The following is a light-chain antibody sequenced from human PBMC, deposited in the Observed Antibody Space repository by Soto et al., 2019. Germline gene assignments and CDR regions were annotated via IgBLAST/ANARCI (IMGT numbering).Light chain of an antibody. Sequence: IQLTQSPSSLSASVGDRVTITCRASQSISSLLAWYQQKPGKAPKLLIYKASSLERGVPSRFSGSGSGTEFTLTISSLQPDDFATFYCQQYDTYPLTFGGRAKVDVK. V-gene: IGKV1-5*03. CDR2: KAS. J-gene: IGKJ4*01. CDR1: QSISSL. CDR3: QQYDTYPLT.